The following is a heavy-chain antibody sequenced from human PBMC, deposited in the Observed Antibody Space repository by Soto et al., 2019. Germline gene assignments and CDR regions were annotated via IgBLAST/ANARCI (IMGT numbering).Heavy chain of an antibody. J-gene: IGHJ3*02. V-gene: IGHV1-69*02. D-gene: IGHD3-16*01. Sequence: SSLKVSCKSSGGTFSSYTISWVRQAPGQGLEWMGRIIPILGIANYAQKFQGRVTITADKSTSTAYMELSSLRSEDTAVYYCAVDYGGVDAFDIWGQGTMVTVSS. CDR3: AVDYGGVDAFDI. CDR1: GGTFSSYT. CDR2: IIPILGIA.